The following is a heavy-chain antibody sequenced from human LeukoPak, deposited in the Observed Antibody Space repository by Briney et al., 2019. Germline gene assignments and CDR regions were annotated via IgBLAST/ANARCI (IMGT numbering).Heavy chain of an antibody. CDR3: ARDKDWNFD. CDR2: IYTSGST. CDR1: GGSISSGSYY. D-gene: IGHD1-7*01. J-gene: IGHJ4*02. V-gene: IGHV4-61*02. Sequence: SETLSLTCTVSGGSISSGSYYWCWIRQPAGKGLEWIGRIYTSGSTNYNPSLKSRVTISVDTSKNQFSLKLSSVTAADTAVYYCARDKDWNFDWGQGTLVTVSS.